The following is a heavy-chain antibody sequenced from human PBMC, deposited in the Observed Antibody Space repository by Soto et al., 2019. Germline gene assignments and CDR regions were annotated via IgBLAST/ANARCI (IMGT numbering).Heavy chain of an antibody. CDR3: ATYCSGGSCYKSMSNYYYGMDV. J-gene: IGHJ6*02. D-gene: IGHD2-15*01. CDR2: ISSSSSTI. V-gene: IGHV3-48*02. CDR1: GFTFSSYS. Sequence: GGSLRLSCAASGFTFSSYSMNWVRQAPGKGLEWVSYISSSSSTIYYADSVKGRLTISRDNAKNSLYLQMNSLRDEDTAVYYCATYCSGGSCYKSMSNYYYGMDVWGQGTTVTVSS.